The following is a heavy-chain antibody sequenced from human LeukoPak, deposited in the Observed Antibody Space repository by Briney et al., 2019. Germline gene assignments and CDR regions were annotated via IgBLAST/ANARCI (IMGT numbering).Heavy chain of an antibody. J-gene: IGHJ4*02. D-gene: IGHD3-10*01. Sequence: SETLSLTCTVSGGSISSSSYYWGWIRQPPGKGLEWIGSIYYSGSTYYNPSLKSRVTISVDTSKNQFSLKLSSVTAADTAVYYCARDGVDYYGSGFDYWGQGTLVTVSS. CDR1: GGSISSSSYY. V-gene: IGHV4-39*07. CDR3: ARDGVDYYGSGFDY. CDR2: IYYSGST.